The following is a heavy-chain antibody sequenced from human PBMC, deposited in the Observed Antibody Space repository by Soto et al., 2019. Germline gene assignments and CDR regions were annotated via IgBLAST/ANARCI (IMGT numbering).Heavy chain of an antibody. Sequence: VGSLRLSCAASGFTFSSYGMHWVRQAPGKGLEWVAVIWYDGSNKYYADSVKGRFTISRDNSKNTLYLQMNSLRAEDTAVYYCARALSGSYFDYCGQRTLVTVSS. D-gene: IGHD1-26*01. CDR1: GFTFSSYG. V-gene: IGHV3-33*01. CDR3: ARALSGSYFDY. J-gene: IGHJ4*02. CDR2: IWYDGSNK.